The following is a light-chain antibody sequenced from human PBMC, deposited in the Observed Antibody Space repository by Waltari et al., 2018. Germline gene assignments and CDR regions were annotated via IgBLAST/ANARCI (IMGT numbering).Light chain of an antibody. V-gene: IGLV1-40*01. J-gene: IGLJ2*01. Sequence: QSVLTQPPSVSGAPGQRVTISCSGTTSNLGADFDVTWYQQVPGTAPKLLLHSFSNRPSGVSDRFSGFKSGASASLVITGLQAEDEAMYYCQSYDTTLSAVVFGGGTRLTV. CDR1: TSNLGADFD. CDR2: SFS. CDR3: QSYDTTLSAVV.